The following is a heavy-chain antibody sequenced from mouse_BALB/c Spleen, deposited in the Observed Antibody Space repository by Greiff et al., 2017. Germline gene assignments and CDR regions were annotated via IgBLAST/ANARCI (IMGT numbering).Heavy chain of an antibody. J-gene: IGHJ2*01. CDR3: ARGGNFFDY. CDR1: GFTFSSYA. V-gene: IGHV5-9-4*01. Sequence: EVQVVESGGGLVKPGGSLKLSCAASGFTFSSYAMSWVRQSPEKRLEWVAEISSGGSYTYYPDTVTGRFTISRDNAKNTLYLEMSSLRSEDTAMYYCARGGNFFDYWGQGTTLTVSS. CDR2: ISSGGSYT.